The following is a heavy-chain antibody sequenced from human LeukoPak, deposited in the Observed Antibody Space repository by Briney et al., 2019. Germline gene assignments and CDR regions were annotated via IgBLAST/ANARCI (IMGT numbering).Heavy chain of an antibody. CDR3: ARAQQLGDAFDI. Sequence: SETLSLTCAVSSESISSGNWWSWVRQPPGKGLEWIGQILPRGSTTYNPSLESRVTISVDTSKNQFSLKLSSVTAADTAVYYCARAQQLGDAFDIWGQGTMVTVSS. CDR1: SESISSGNW. V-gene: IGHV4-4*02. D-gene: IGHD6-13*01. CDR2: ILPRGST. J-gene: IGHJ3*02.